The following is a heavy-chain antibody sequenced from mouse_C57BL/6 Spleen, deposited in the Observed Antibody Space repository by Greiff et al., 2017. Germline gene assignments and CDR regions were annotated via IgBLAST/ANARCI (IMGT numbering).Heavy chain of an antibody. J-gene: IGHJ2*01. V-gene: IGHV1-82*01. CDR1: GYAFSSSW. Sequence: QVQLKESGPELVKPGASVKISCKASGYAFSSSWMNWVKQRPGKGLEWIGRIYPGDGDTNYNGKFKGKATLTADKSSSTAYMQLSSLTSEDSAVYFCARFPGTFYFDYWGQGTTLTVSS. CDR3: ARFPGTFYFDY. D-gene: IGHD4-1*01. CDR2: IYPGDGDT.